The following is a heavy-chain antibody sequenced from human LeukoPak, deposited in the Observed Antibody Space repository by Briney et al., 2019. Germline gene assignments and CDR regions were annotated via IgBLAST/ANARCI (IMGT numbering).Heavy chain of an antibody. CDR1: GYSFTTYW. CDR2: IYPGDSDT. Sequence: TGESLKISCKGSGYSFTTYWIGWVRQMPGKGLEWMGIIYPGDSDTRYSPSFQGQVTTSADKSISTTYLQWSSLKTSDTAMYYRAGIWGTNKDAFDIWGQGTMVTVSS. CDR3: AGIWGTNKDAFDI. V-gene: IGHV5-51*01. J-gene: IGHJ3*02. D-gene: IGHD3-16*01.